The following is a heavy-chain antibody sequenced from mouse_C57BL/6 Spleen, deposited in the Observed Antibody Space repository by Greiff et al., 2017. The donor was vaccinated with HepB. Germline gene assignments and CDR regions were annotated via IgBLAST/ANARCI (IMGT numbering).Heavy chain of an antibody. J-gene: IGHJ4*01. CDR2: IDPNSGGT. CDR3: ARFYSNSPFYYAMDY. V-gene: IGHV1-72*01. D-gene: IGHD2-5*01. Sequence: QVQLQQPGAELVKPGASVKLSCKASGYTFTSYWMHWVKQRPGRGLEWIGRIDPNSGGTKYNEKFKSKATLTVDKPSSTAYMQISSLTSEDSAVYYCARFYSNSPFYYAMDYWGQRTSVTVSS. CDR1: GYTFTSYW.